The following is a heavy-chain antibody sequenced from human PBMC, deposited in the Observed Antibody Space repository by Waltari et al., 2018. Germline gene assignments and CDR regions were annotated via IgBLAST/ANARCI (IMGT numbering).Heavy chain of an antibody. V-gene: IGHV4-61*02. CDR2: IYSSGER. CDR3: ARGDDRRARYFFDQ. J-gene: IGHJ4*02. CDR1: GGSINSENYF. Sequence: QVQLQESGPGLVRASQTLSLTCPVSGGSINSENYFWGWVRQPANKGLEWIGRIYSSGERRYNSSLESRVTMSVDRTRNQFSLRLTAVTAADTALYFCARGDDRRARYFFDQWGQGILVTVSS. D-gene: IGHD3-9*01.